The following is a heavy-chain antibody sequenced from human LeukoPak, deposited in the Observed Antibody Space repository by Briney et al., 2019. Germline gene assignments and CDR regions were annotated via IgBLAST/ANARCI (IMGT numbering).Heavy chain of an antibody. Sequence: GGSLRLSRAASGFTFSSYSMNWVRQAPGKGLEWVPSISSSSSYIYYADSVKGRFTISRDNAKNSLYLQMNSLRAEDTAVYYCASELQQLVMIWGQGTLVTVSS. D-gene: IGHD6-13*01. CDR2: ISSSSSYI. J-gene: IGHJ4*02. V-gene: IGHV3-21*01. CDR3: ASELQQLVMI. CDR1: GFTFSSYS.